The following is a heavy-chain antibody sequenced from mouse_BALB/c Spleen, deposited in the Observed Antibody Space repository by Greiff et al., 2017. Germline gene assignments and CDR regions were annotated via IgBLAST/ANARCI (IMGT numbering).Heavy chain of an antibody. Sequence: VQLQQSGAELVKPGASVKLSCTASGFNIKDTYMHWVKQRPEQGLEWIGRIDPANGNTKYDPKFQGKATITADTSSNTAYLQLSSLTSEDTAVYYCARSVYGNYEGWFAYWGQGTLVTVSA. CDR3: ARSVYGNYEGWFAY. CDR1: GFNIKDTY. J-gene: IGHJ3*01. CDR2: IDPANGNT. D-gene: IGHD2-1*01. V-gene: IGHV14-3*02.